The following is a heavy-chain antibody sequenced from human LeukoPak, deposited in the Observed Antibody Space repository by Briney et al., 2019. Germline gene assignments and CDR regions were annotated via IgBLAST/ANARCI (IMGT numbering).Heavy chain of an antibody. V-gene: IGHV3-23*01. J-gene: IGHJ6*02. CDR3: AKRYTVYDAMDV. CDR2: ISGSGIGT. Sequence: GGSLRLSCAVSGFTFNSCAMSWVRQAPGKGLEWVSGISGSGIGTYYADSVKGRFTISRDNSSNTLYLQINSLRAEDTAVYFCAKRYTVYDAMDVWGQGTTVTVSS. D-gene: IGHD1-14*01. CDR1: GFTFNSCA.